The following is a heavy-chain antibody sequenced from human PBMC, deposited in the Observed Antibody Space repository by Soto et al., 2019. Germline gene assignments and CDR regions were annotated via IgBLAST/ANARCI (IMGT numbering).Heavy chain of an antibody. Sequence: QVQLVESGGGVVQPGRSLRLSCAASGFTFSTYAMHWVRQAPGKGLDWVAVICSDGGNKYYADSVKGRFTISRDNSKNTLYLQMHSLRAEDTTVYYCARGGPYYYDSSDWGAFHIWGQGTMVTVSS. CDR2: ICSDGGNK. V-gene: IGHV3-30-3*01. CDR3: ARGGPYYYDSSDWGAFHI. D-gene: IGHD3-22*01. CDR1: GFTFSTYA. J-gene: IGHJ3*02.